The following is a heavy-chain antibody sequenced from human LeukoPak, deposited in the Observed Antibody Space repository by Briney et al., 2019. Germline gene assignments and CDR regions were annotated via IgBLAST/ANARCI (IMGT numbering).Heavy chain of an antibody. Sequence: GGSLRLSCAASGFSFSSHGMSWVRQAPGKGLEWVSGIIGGAGGTYYADSVKGRFTISRDNSKNTLYLQMGSLRAEDMAVYYCARGSGGSCYNEFDYWGQGTLVTVSS. CDR3: ARGSGGSCYNEFDY. CDR1: GFSFSSHG. CDR2: IIGGAGGT. J-gene: IGHJ4*02. D-gene: IGHD2-15*01. V-gene: IGHV3-23*01.